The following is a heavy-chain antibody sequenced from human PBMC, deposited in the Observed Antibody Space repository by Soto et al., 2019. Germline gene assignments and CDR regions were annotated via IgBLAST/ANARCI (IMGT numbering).Heavy chain of an antibody. V-gene: IGHV3-23*01. D-gene: IGHD5-12*01. Sequence: GGSLRLSWAASGFIFTNYAMNWVRQAPGKGLEWVSVIGGRGNSAYYADSVQGRFTISRDNSKNTLSLQMSSLTADDTAIYYCVREGRGSFDFWGRGTMVTVSS. CDR2: IGGRGNSA. J-gene: IGHJ3*01. CDR3: VREGRGSFDF. CDR1: GFIFTNYA.